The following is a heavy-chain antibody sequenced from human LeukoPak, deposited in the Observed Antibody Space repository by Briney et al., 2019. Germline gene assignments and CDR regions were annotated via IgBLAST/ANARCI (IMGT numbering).Heavy chain of an antibody. CDR1: GGSISSSSYY. V-gene: IGHV4-39*01. Sequence: SETLSLTCTVSGGSISSSSYYWGWIRQPPGKGLEWIGSIYYSGSTYYNPSLKSRVTISVDTSKNQFSLKLSSVTAADTAVYYCARATNRKDGGTYYYYYYYMDVWGKGTTVTVSS. D-gene: IGHD4-23*01. CDR3: ARATNRKDGGTYYYYYYYMDV. J-gene: IGHJ6*03. CDR2: IYYSGST.